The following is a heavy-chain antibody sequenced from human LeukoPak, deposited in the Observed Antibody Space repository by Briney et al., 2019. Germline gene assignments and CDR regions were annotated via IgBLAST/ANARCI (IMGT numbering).Heavy chain of an antibody. V-gene: IGHV3-48*03. Sequence: GGSLRLSCVGSGLTFSGFELNWVRQAPGKGLEWVSYIRGDGTLKTYGDSVKGRFTISRDDAKNSLYLQMNSLRAEDTAIYYCARRFRDWGQGTLVTVSS. D-gene: IGHD5-24*01. CDR2: IRGDGTLK. CDR1: GLTFSGFE. J-gene: IGHJ4*02. CDR3: ARRFRD.